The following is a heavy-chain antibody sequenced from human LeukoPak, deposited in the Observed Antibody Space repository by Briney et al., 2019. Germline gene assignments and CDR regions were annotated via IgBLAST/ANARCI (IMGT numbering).Heavy chain of an antibody. Sequence: PSETLPLTCTVSGGSISSYYWSWIRQPAGKGLEWIGRIYTSGSTNYNPSLKSRVTMSVDTSKNQFSLKLSSVTAADTAVYYCARQKEWELLPPFDYWGQGTLVTVSS. J-gene: IGHJ4*02. D-gene: IGHD1-26*01. CDR3: ARQKEWELLPPFDY. V-gene: IGHV4-4*07. CDR1: GGSISSYY. CDR2: IYTSGST.